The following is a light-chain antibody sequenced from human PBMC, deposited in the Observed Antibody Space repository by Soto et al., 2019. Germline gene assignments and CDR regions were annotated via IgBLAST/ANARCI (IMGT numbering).Light chain of an antibody. CDR3: LQGNSFPWT. Sequence: IHMTQSPSSLSASVGDRVTITCRASQGIRRDLAWFQQKPGKDPKLLIYVAASLQSGVPSRFSGSGSGTDFTLTVSSLQPEDVATYYCLQGNSFPWTFGQGTKVEIK. CDR2: VAA. J-gene: IGKJ1*01. V-gene: IGKV1-6*01. CDR1: QGIRRD.